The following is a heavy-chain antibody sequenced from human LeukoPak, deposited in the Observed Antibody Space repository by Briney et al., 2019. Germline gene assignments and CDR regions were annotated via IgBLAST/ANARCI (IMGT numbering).Heavy chain of an antibody. V-gene: IGHV4-34*01. D-gene: IGHD3-9*01. CDR1: GGSFSGYY. Sequence: SETLSLTCAVYGGSFSGYYCSWIRQPPGKGLEWIGEINHSGSTNYNPSLKSRVTISVDTSKNQFSLKLSSVTAADTAVYYCARGRLRYFDWLLLSWFDPWGQGTLVTVSS. CDR2: INHSGST. J-gene: IGHJ5*02. CDR3: ARGRLRYFDWLLLSWFDP.